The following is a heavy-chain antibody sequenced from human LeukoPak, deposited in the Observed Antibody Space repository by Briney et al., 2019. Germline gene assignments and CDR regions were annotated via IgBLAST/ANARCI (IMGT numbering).Heavy chain of an antibody. Sequence: ASVKVSCKASGYAFTSYGISWVRQAPGQGLEWMGWMNPNSGNTGYAQKFQGRVTMTRNTSISTAYMELSSLRSEDTAVYYCARVPYYDILTGVTYYYYYGMDVWGQGTTVTVSS. D-gene: IGHD3-9*01. CDR3: ARVPYYDILTGVTYYYYYGMDV. CDR1: GYAFTSYG. CDR2: MNPNSGNT. J-gene: IGHJ6*02. V-gene: IGHV1-8*02.